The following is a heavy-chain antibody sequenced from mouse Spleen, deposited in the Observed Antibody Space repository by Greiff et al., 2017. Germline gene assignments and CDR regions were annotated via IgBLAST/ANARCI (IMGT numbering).Heavy chain of an antibody. Sequence: EVKLVESGGGLVQSGRSLRLSCATSGFTFSDFYMEWVRQAPGKGLEWIAASRNKANDYTTEYSASVKGRFIVSRDTSQSILYLQMNALRAEDTAIYYCARDAGKEDWYFDVWGAGTTVTVSS. CDR2: SRNKANDYTT. CDR1: GFTFSDFY. D-gene: IGHD1-3*01. J-gene: IGHJ1*01. V-gene: IGHV7-1*01. CDR3: ARDAGKEDWYFDV.